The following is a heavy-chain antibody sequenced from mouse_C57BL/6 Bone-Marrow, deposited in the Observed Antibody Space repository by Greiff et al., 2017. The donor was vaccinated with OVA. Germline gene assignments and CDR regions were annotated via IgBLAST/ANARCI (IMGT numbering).Heavy chain of an antibody. CDR1: GFTFSDAW. D-gene: IGHD1-1*01. V-gene: IGHV6-6*01. Sequence: EVKVEESGGGLVQPGGSMKLSCAASGFTFSDAWMDWVRQSPEKGLEWVAEIRNKANNHATYYAESVKGRFTISRDDSKSSVYLQMNSLRAEDTGIYYCTRLYYGSSYGAYWGQGTLVTVSA. CDR2: IRNKANNHAT. CDR3: TRLYYGSSYGAY. J-gene: IGHJ3*01.